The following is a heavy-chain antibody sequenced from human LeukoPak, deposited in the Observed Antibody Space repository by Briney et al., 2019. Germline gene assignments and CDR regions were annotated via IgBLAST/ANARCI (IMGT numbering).Heavy chain of an antibody. CDR1: GFMFDDYG. V-gene: IGHV3-20*04. CDR2: INWNGGST. D-gene: IGHD5-18*01. CDR3: ARGMRVQLWLHYYYYYYMDV. Sequence: GGSLRLSCAASGFMFDDYGMSWVRQAPGKGLEWVGSINWNGGSTGYADSVKGRFTISRDNAKNSLYLQMNSLRAEDTAVYYCARGMRVQLWLHYYYYYYMDVWGKGTTVTVSS. J-gene: IGHJ6*03.